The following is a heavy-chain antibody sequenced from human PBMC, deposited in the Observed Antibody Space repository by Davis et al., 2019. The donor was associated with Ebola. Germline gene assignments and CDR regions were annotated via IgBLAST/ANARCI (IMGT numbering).Heavy chain of an antibody. Sequence: PGGSLRLSCAASGFLFSSYGMHWVRQAPGKGLEWVSVIYSGGSTYYADSVKGRFTISRDNSKNTLYLQMNSLRAEDTAVYYCASGYNQYYYYYYGMDVWGQGTTVTVSS. CDR2: IYSGGST. J-gene: IGHJ6*02. CDR1: GFLFSSYG. D-gene: IGHD1-14*01. V-gene: IGHV3-66*01. CDR3: ASGYNQYYYYYYGMDV.